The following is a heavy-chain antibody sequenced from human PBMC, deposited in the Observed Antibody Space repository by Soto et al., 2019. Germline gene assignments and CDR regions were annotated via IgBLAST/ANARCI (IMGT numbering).Heavy chain of an antibody. V-gene: IGHV3-33*01. CDR3: ARDRYYYDASKLVDY. CDR1: GFSFSTFG. J-gene: IGHJ4*02. CDR2: IWYDGDNK. Sequence: PXGSLKLSCAASGFSFSTFGMHLVRQAPGKGLEWVALIWYDGDNKYYADSVKGRFTISRDNSKNTLYLQMTSLRAEDTAVYYCARDRYYYDASKLVDYWGQGTLVTVSS. D-gene: IGHD3-22*01.